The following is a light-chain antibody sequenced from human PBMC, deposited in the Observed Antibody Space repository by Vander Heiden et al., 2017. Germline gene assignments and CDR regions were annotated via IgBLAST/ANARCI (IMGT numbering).Light chain of an antibody. J-gene: IGLJ1*01. CDR3: CSCGGSTTEV. V-gene: IGLV2-23*02. CDR1: SSDVATNNL. Sequence: QPALTQPAPVFWSPGQPITITCTGTSSDVATNNLVSWYQQHPGKAPKFMMYEVNERPSGVSNRFSGAKSDTTASLTSSGLQAEDEGDYYCCSCGGSTTEVFGTGTKVSVL. CDR2: EVN.